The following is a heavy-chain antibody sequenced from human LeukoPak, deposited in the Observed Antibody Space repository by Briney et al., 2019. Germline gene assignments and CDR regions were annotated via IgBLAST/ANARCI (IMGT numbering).Heavy chain of an antibody. V-gene: IGHV3-30*02. J-gene: IGHJ4*02. CDR3: AKDGGGYSYGFGSDY. Sequence: GGSLRLSCAASGFTFSSYGMHWVRQAPGKGLEWVAFIRYDGSNKYYADSVKGRFTISRDNSKNTLYLQMNSLRAEDTAVYYCAKDGGGYSYGFGSDYWGQGTLVTVSS. D-gene: IGHD5-18*01. CDR1: GFTFSSYG. CDR2: IRYDGSNK.